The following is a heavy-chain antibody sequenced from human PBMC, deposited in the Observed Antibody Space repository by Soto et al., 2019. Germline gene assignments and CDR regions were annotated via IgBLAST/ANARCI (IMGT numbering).Heavy chain of an antibody. CDR1: GFTFSSYW. J-gene: IGHJ4*02. V-gene: IGHV3-7*05. Sequence: GGSLRLSCAASGFTFSSYWMSWVRQAPGKGLEWVANIKQDGSEKYYVDSVKGRFTISRDNAKNSLYLQMNSLRAEDTAVYYCVSTRSMEMQLNYWGQGTLVTVSS. D-gene: IGHD5-18*01. CDR3: VSTRSMEMQLNY. CDR2: IKQDGSEK.